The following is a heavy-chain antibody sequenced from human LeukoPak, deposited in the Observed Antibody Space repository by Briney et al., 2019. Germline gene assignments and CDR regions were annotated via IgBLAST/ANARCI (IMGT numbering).Heavy chain of an antibody. J-gene: IGHJ6*02. Sequence: PGGSLRLSCAASGFTFSSYAMQWVRQAPGKGLEWVAVISYDGSNKYYADSVKGRFTISRDNSKNTLYLQMNSLRAEDTAVYYCARDQTVTTERYDYYYYYGMDVWGQATTVTVSS. CDR2: ISYDGSNK. CDR3: ARDQTVTTERYDYYYYYGMDV. V-gene: IGHV3-30-3*01. D-gene: IGHD4-11*01. CDR1: GFTFSSYA.